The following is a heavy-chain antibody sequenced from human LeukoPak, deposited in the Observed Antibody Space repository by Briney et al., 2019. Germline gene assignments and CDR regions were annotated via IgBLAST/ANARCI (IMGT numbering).Heavy chain of an antibody. Sequence: ASVKVSCKASGYTFTSYDINWVRQATGQGLGWMGWMNPNSGNTGYAQKFQGRVTMTRNTSISTAYIELSSLRSEDTAVHYCASDYYDILTGDPYNWFDPWGQGTLVTVSS. V-gene: IGHV1-8*01. CDR2: MNPNSGNT. J-gene: IGHJ5*02. CDR1: GYTFTSYD. D-gene: IGHD3-9*01. CDR3: ASDYYDILTGDPYNWFDP.